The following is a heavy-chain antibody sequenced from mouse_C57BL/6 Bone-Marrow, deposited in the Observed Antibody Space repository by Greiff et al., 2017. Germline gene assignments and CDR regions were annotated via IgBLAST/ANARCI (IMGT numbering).Heavy chain of an antibody. J-gene: IGHJ2*01. CDR3: TRGDGYYFYYFDY. Sequence: EVQLQQSGTVLARPGASVKMSCKTSGYTFTSYWMHWVKQRPGQGLEWIGAIYPGNSDTSYNQKFKGKAKLTAVTSASTAYMELSSLTNEDSAVYYCTRGDGYYFYYFDYWGQGTTLTGSS. D-gene: IGHD2-3*01. V-gene: IGHV1-5*01. CDR2: IYPGNSDT. CDR1: GYTFTSYW.